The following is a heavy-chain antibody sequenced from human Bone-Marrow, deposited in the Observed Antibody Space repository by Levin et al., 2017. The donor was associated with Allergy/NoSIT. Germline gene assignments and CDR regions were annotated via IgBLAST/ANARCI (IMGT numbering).Heavy chain of an antibody. J-gene: IGHJ3*02. CDR1: GGSFSGYY. V-gene: IGHV4-34*01. D-gene: IGHD2-2*01. CDR2: INHSGST. CDR3: ARTYCSSTSCYLGRVYAFDI. Sequence: SETLSLTCAVYGGSFSGYYWSWIRQPPGKGLEWIGEINHSGSTNYNPSLKSRVTISVDTSKNQFSLKLSSVTAADTAVYYCARTYCSSTSCYLGRVYAFDIWGQGTMVTVSS.